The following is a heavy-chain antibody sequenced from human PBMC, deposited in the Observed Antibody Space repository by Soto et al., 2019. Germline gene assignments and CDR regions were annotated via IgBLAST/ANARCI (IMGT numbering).Heavy chain of an antibody. D-gene: IGHD1-26*01. Sequence: TLSLTCTVSGGSISSGGYYWNWIRQHPGKGLEWIGYIYYSGSTYYNPSLKSRVTISVDTSKNQFSLKLSSVTAADTAVYYCARASPVGATFPDYWGQGTLVTVSS. CDR2: IYYSGST. J-gene: IGHJ4*02. CDR3: ARASPVGATFPDY. V-gene: IGHV4-31*03. CDR1: GGSISSGGYY.